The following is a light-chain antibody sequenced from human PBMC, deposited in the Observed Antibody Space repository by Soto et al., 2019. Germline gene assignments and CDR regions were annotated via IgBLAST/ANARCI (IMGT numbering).Light chain of an antibody. CDR1: SSDVGGYKY. CDR2: EVS. V-gene: IGLV2-14*01. J-gene: IGLJ2*01. CDR3: ASYTSSRTSVI. Sequence: QSALTQPASVSGSPGQSITISCTGTSSDVGGYKYVSWYQQHPDKAPKLIIFEVSNRPSGISSRFSGSKSGNTASLTISGLQAEDEADYYCASYTSSRTSVIFCRGTKLTVL.